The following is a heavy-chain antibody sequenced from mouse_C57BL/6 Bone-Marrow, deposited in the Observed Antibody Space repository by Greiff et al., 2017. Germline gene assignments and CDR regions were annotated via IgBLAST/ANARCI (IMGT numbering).Heavy chain of an antibody. V-gene: IGHV1-81*01. CDR1: GYTFTSYG. CDR3: ARWHYDGSSYTWFAY. J-gene: IGHJ3*01. CDR2: IYPRSGNT. Sequence: VQLKQSGAELARPGASVKLSCKASGYTFTSYGISWVKQRTGQGLEWIGEIYPRSGNTYYNEKFKGKATLTADKSSSTAYMELRSLTSEDSAVYFCARWHYDGSSYTWFAYWGQGTLVTVSA. D-gene: IGHD1-1*01.